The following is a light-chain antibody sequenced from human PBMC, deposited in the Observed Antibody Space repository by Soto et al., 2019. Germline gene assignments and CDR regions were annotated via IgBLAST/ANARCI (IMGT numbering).Light chain of an antibody. CDR1: QNIDRW. CDR2: KAS. CDR3: QQYNSYAGGT. V-gene: IGKV1-5*03. Sequence: DIQMTQSPSTLSASVGDRVTITCRASQNIDRWLAWYQQKPGKAPKLLIYKASTLQSGFPSRFSGGGSGTEFTLTISSLQPDDFATYYCQQYNSYAGGTFGPGTKVNIK. J-gene: IGKJ3*01.